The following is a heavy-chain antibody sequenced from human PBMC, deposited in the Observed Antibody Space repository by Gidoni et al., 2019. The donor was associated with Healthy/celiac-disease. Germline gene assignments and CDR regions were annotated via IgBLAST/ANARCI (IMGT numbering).Heavy chain of an antibody. CDR3: AKGSKARRNSGSTQGAEYFQH. CDR1: GFTFSSYG. Sequence: QVQLVESGGGVVQPGRSLGLSCAAAGFTFSSYGMHWVRQAPGKGLGWVAVISYDGSNKYYADSVKGRFTISRDNSKNSLYLQMNSLRAEDTAVYYCAKGSKARRNSGSTQGAEYFQHWGQGTLVTVSS. J-gene: IGHJ1*01. CDR2: ISYDGSNK. D-gene: IGHD1-26*01. V-gene: IGHV3-30*18.